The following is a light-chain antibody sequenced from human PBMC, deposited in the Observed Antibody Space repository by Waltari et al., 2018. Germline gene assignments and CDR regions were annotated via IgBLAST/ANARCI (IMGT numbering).Light chain of an antibody. J-gene: IGLJ3*02. CDR2: RNT. Sequence: QSVLTQPPSASGTPGQGVTISCSGSFSNIRVNYVHWYQHLPGTAPNLPIDRNTPRPSGVPDRFSGSKSGTSASLAISGLRSEDEADYYCTTYDDNLRRWVFGGGTKVTVL. V-gene: IGLV1-47*01. CDR3: TTYDDNLRRWV. CDR1: FSNIRVNY.